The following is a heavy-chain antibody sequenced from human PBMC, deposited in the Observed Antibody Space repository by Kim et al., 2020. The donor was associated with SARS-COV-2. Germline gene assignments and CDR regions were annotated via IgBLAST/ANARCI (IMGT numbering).Heavy chain of an antibody. CDR3: ASRSGSHHGHFTY. J-gene: IGHJ4*02. D-gene: IGHD3-3*01. CDR2: VSDSGAQT. Sequence: GGSLRLSCEASGFTLKYYGLVWVRQAPGKGLEWVAAVSDSGAQTKYADSVKGRFTISRDNSQRSLYLQMNNLRREDTATYYCASRSGSHHGHFTYWGQGTLVAVSS. V-gene: IGHV3-23*01. CDR1: GFTLKYYG.